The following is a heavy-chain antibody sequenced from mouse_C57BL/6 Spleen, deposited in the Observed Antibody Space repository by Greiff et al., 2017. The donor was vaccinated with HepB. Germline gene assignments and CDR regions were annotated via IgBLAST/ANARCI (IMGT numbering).Heavy chain of an antibody. D-gene: IGHD1-1*01. CDR2: IYPGNGDT. CDR1: GYTFTSYN. V-gene: IGHV1-12*01. CDR3: AGTTVVATSPHWYFDV. J-gene: IGHJ1*03. Sequence: QVQLQQSGAELVRPGASVKMSCKASGYTFTSYNMHWVKQTPRQGLEWIGAIYPGNGDTSYNQKFKGQATLTVDKSSSTAYMQLSSLTSEDSAVYFCAGTTVVATSPHWYFDVWGTGTTVTVSS.